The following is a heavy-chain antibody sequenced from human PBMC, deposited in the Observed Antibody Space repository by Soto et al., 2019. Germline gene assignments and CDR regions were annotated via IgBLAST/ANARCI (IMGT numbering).Heavy chain of an antibody. Sequence: QVQLQQWGAGLLKPSETLSLTCAVYGGSFSGYYWSWIRQPPGKGLEWIGEINHSGSTNYNPSLKSRVTISVDTSNNQFSLKLSSVTAADTAVYYCARGREYCSSTSCEVGYYFDYWGQGTLVTVSS. CDR1: GGSFSGYY. CDR2: INHSGST. D-gene: IGHD2-2*01. CDR3: ARGREYCSSTSCEVGYYFDY. J-gene: IGHJ4*02. V-gene: IGHV4-34*01.